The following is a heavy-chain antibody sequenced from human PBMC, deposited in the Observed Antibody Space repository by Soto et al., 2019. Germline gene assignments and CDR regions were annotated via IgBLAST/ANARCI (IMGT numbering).Heavy chain of an antibody. CDR1: GYSFSSYW. V-gene: IGHV5-10-1*01. CDR2: IDPSDSYT. J-gene: IGHJ5*02. D-gene: IGHD2-15*01. CDR3: ARHVPYCSGGSRYSPWFDP. Sequence: GESLKISCKGSGYSFSSYWISWVRQMPGKGLEWMGRIDPSDSYTNYSPSFQGHVTISADKSISTAYLQWSSLKASDTAMYYCARHVPYCSGGSRYSPWFDPWGQGTLVTVSS.